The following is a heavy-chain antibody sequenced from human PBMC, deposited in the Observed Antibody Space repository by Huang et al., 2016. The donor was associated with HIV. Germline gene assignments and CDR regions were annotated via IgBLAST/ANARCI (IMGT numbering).Heavy chain of an antibody. CDR3: ARARGYYYYGMDV. V-gene: IGHV1-18*04. J-gene: IGHJ6*02. CDR2: ISAYKGNT. Sequence: QVQLVQSGAEVKKPGASVKVSCKASGYTFTSYGISWVRQAPGQGLGWMGRISAYKGNTNDAQKLQGRVTRTTDTSTSTAYVELRSLRSDDTAVYYCARARGYYYYGMDVWGQGTTVTVSS. CDR1: GYTFTSYG.